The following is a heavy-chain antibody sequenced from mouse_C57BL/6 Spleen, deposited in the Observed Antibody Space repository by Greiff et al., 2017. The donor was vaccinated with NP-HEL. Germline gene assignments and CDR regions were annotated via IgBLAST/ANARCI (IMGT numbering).Heavy chain of an antibody. D-gene: IGHD2-1*01. V-gene: IGHV1-81*01. Sequence: VQLVESGAELARPGASVKLSCKASGYTFTSYGISWVKQRTGQGLEWIGEIYPRSGNTYYNEKFKGKATLTADKSSSTAYMELRSLTSEDSAVYFCAVGNYFYAMDYWGQGTSVTVSS. J-gene: IGHJ4*01. CDR2: IYPRSGNT. CDR3: AVGNYFYAMDY. CDR1: GYTFTSYG.